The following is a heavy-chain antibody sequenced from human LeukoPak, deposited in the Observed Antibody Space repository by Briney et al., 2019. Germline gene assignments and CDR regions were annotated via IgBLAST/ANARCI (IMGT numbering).Heavy chain of an antibody. CDR3: ALYGDYDNYYYYYGMNV. J-gene: IGHJ6*04. CDR1: GGSFSGYY. CDR2: INHSGST. D-gene: IGHD4-17*01. V-gene: IGHV4-34*01. Sequence: SETLSLTCAVYGGSFSGYYWSWIRQPPGKGLEWMGEINHSGSTNYNQSLKSRVTISVDTSKNQFSLKLSSVTAADTAVYYCALYGDYDNYYYYYGMNVWGKGTTVTVSS.